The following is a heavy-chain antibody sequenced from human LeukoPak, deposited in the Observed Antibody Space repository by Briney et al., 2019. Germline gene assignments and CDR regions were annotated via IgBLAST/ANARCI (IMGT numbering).Heavy chain of an antibody. V-gene: IGHV3-13*01. CDR3: ARVYRDSNGWFHFDF. J-gene: IGHJ4*02. Sequence: PGGSLRLSCAASGFTFTNYDIHWVRQVAGKGLEWVSSIGSAGDTHYPDSVKGRFTTSRENAKNSVYLQMNSLRAGDTAVYYCARVYRDSNGWFHFDFWGQGTLVTVSS. D-gene: IGHD6-19*01. CDR2: IGSAGDT. CDR1: GFTFTNYD.